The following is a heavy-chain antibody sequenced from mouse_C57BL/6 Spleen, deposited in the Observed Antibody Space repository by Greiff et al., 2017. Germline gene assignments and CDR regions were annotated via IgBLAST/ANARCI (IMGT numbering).Heavy chain of an antibody. Sequence: QVQLQQPGAELVMPGASVKLSCKASGYTFTSYWMHWVKQRPGQGLEWIGEIDPSDSYTNYNQKFKGKSTLTVDKSSSTAYMQLSSLTSEDSAVYYCATRYYGSSYAPFAYWGQGTLVTVSA. D-gene: IGHD1-1*01. J-gene: IGHJ3*01. CDR3: ATRYYGSSYAPFAY. CDR1: GYTFTSYW. V-gene: IGHV1-69*01. CDR2: IDPSDSYT.